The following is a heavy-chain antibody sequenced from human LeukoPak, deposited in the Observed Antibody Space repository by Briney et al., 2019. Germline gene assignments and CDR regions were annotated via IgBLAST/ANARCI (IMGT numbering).Heavy chain of an antibody. CDR3: ARDPMADFDY. V-gene: IGHV3-30*04. D-gene: IGHD2-8*01. Sequence: PGGSLRLSCAASGFTFSTYALHWVRQAPGKGLEWVAVISNDGRNKIYADSVKGRFTISRDNSKNTLFLRMNSLRTEDTAVYYCARDPMADFDYWGQGTLVTVSS. J-gene: IGHJ4*02. CDR2: ISNDGRNK. CDR1: GFTFSTYA.